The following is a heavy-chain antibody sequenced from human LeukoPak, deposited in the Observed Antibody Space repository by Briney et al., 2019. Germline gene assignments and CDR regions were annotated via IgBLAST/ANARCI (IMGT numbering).Heavy chain of an antibody. CDR1: GFTFSSHS. CDR2: ISSSSSYI. J-gene: IGHJ6*02. Sequence: GGSLRLSCAASGFTFSSHSMNWVRQAPGKGLEWVSSISSSSSYIYYADSVKGRFTISRDNAKNSLYLQMNSLRAEDTAVYYCARARGIAAAGHSYYYYGMDVWGQGTTVTVSS. D-gene: IGHD6-13*01. V-gene: IGHV3-21*01. CDR3: ARARGIAAAGHSYYYYGMDV.